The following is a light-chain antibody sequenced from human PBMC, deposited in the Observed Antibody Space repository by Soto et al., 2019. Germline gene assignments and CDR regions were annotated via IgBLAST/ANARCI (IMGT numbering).Light chain of an antibody. CDR3: QQYNNWPPT. CDR2: GAS. V-gene: IGKV3-15*01. CDR1: QSFSSN. Sequence: EIVMTQSPATLSVSPGERATLSCRASQSFSSNLAWYQQKPGQAPRLLIYGASTRATGIPARFSGSGSGTEFTLTISSLQSEDFAVYYCQQYNNWPPTFGGGTKVDIK. J-gene: IGKJ4*01.